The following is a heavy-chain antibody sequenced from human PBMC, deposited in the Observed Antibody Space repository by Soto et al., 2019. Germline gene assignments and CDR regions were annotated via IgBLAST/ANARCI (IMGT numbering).Heavy chain of an antibody. D-gene: IGHD3-9*01. CDR2: ISYDGSNK. J-gene: IGHJ4*02. CDR1: GFTFSSYG. V-gene: IGHV3-30*18. CDR3: AKNTYYDILTGYYGIDY. Sequence: GGSLILSCAASGFTFSSYGMHWVRQAPGKGLEWVAVISYDGSNKYYADSVKGRFTISRDNSKNTLYLQMNSLRAEDTAVYYCAKNTYYDILTGYYGIDYWGQGTLVTVSS.